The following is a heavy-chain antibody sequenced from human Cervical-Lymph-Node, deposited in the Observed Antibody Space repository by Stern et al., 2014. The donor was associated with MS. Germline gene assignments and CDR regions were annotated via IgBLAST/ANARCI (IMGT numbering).Heavy chain of an antibody. CDR3: ARSPATPSGYDRFDY. Sequence: VQLVQSGAEVKKPGESLKISCEASGYLFDDYWIGWVRQMSGRGLELVAIIFPRDSNTRYSPSVQGQVTISADKSIRPAYLQWSSRKPSDTAMYSWARSPATPSGYDRFDYWGQGALVTVSS. CDR1: GYLFDDYW. CDR2: IFPRDSNT. J-gene: IGHJ4*02. V-gene: IGHV5-51*03. D-gene: IGHD5-12*01.